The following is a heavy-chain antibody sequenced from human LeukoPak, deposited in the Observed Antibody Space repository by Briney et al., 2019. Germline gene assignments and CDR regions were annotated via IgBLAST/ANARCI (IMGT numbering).Heavy chain of an antibody. CDR2: IYTSGST. Sequence: SETLSLTCTVSGGSISSYYWSWIRQPPGKGLEWIGYIYTSGSTNYNPSLKSRVTISVDTSKNQFSLKLSSVTAADTAVYYCARHTPAPYTYFDYWGQGTLVTVSS. CDR3: ARHTPAPYTYFDY. J-gene: IGHJ4*02. V-gene: IGHV4-4*09. CDR1: GGSISSYY. D-gene: IGHD2-15*01.